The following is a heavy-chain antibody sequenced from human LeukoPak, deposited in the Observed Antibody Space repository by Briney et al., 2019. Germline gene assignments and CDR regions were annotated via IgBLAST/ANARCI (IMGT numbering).Heavy chain of an antibody. CDR3: ARVEYCTKGVCINYDL. Sequence: ASVKVSCKASGYTFTGPYIHWMRQAPGQGPEWMGWINPNSGGTKYAQKFQGRVTVTRDTSTSTAYMELSGLRTDDTATYYCARVEYCTKGVCINYDLWGQGTPVTVSS. D-gene: IGHD2-8*01. J-gene: IGHJ4*02. V-gene: IGHV1-2*02. CDR2: INPNSGGT. CDR1: GYTFTGPY.